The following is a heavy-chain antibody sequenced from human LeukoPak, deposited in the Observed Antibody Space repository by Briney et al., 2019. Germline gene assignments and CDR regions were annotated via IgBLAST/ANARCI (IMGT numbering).Heavy chain of an antibody. D-gene: IGHD3-10*01. J-gene: IGHJ3*02. V-gene: IGHV3-20*04. Sequence: GGSLRLSCAASGFTFDDYGMSWVRQGQGRGLEWVSAINWNGDSTGYADSVKGRFTISRDNAKNSLYLQMNSLRAEDMALYYCAKDETAYYYGSGAFDIWGQGTMVTVSP. CDR1: GFTFDDYG. CDR3: AKDETAYYYGSGAFDI. CDR2: INWNGDST.